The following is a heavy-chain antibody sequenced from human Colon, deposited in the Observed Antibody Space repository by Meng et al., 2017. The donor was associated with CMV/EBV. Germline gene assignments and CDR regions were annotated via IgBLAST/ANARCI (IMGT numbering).Heavy chain of an antibody. D-gene: IGHD5-12*01. V-gene: IGHV3-48*03. CDR2: ISKSGGTT. Sequence: SLKISCVASGVNLSDYQMNWVRQAPGKGLEWLSYISKSGGTTYYADSVKGRFTISRDNTKNSLYLQMNSLRAEDSGVYYCANLPVTSGFLRADDYWGQGTLVTVSS. CDR3: ANLPVTSGFLRADDY. CDR1: GVNLSDYQ. J-gene: IGHJ4*02.